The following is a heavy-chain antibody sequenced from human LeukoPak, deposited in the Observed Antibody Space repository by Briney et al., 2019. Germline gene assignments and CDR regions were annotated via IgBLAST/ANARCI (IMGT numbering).Heavy chain of an antibody. D-gene: IGHD5-12*01. Sequence: SETLSLTCTVSGGSIRSGDYYWGWIRQPPGKGLEWIGYIYYSGSTYYNPSLKSRVTISVDTSKNQFSLKLSSVTAADTAVYYCARDRSGYDFIDYWGQGTLVTVSS. CDR2: IYYSGST. J-gene: IGHJ4*02. V-gene: IGHV4-30-4*01. CDR3: ARDRSGYDFIDY. CDR1: GGSIRSGDYY.